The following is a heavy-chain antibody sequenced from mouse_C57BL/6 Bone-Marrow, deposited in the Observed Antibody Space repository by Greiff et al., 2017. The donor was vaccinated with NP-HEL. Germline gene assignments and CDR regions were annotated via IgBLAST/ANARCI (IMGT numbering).Heavy chain of an antibody. V-gene: IGHV1-80*01. J-gene: IGHJ4*01. Sequence: LVESGAELVKPGASVKISCKASGYAFSSYWMNWVKERPGKGLEWIGQIYPGDGDTKYNGKFKGKATLTADKSSSTAYMQVSSLTSEVSAVYFCARGGYGSSQVGCAMDYWGQGTSVTVSS. CDR1: GYAFSSYW. D-gene: IGHD1-1*01. CDR3: ARGGYGSSQVGCAMDY. CDR2: IYPGDGDT.